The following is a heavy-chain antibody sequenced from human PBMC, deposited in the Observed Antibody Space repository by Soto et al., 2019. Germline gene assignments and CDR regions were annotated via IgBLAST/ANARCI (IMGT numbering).Heavy chain of an antibody. Sequence: ASVKVSCKASGYTFTSYAMHWVRQAPGQRLEWMGWINAGNGNTKYSQKFQGRVTITRDTSASTAYMELSSLRSEDTAVYYCARSRLWFGGVAGFCDIWGQGTMVTVSS. CDR2: INAGNGNT. D-gene: IGHD3-10*01. CDR3: ARSRLWFGGVAGFCDI. CDR1: GYTFTSYA. V-gene: IGHV1-3*01. J-gene: IGHJ3*02.